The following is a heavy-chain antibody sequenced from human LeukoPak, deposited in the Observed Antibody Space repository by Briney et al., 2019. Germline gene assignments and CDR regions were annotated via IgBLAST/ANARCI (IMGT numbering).Heavy chain of an antibody. V-gene: IGHV1-18*01. CDR2: ISAYNGKT. CDR1: GYIFRSYG. J-gene: IGHJ4*02. Sequence: ASVKVSCKASGYIFRSYGISWVRQAPGQGLEWMGWISAYNGKTNYAQKVQGGVTLTTDTSTSTAYMEKRGLISDDTAVYYCARGLSDDFWSFYQDYWGQGTLLIVSP. CDR3: ARGLSDDFWSFYQDY. D-gene: IGHD3-3*01.